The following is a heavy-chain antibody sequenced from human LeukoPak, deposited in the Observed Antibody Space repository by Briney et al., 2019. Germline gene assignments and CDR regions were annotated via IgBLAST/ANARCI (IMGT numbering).Heavy chain of an antibody. CDR1: GGSISGYY. V-gene: IGHV4-59*08. D-gene: IGHD3-22*01. CDR3: ARSPPGWYYDNSGQYYFDT. Sequence: SETLSLTCTVSGGSISGYYWSWIRQSPGKRLEWIAYISVTGNTTYNPSLKSRVTISLDTSKTPFSLTLSSLTAADTAVYYCARSPPGWYYDNSGQYYFDTWGQGALVTVSS. CDR2: ISVTGNT. J-gene: IGHJ4*02.